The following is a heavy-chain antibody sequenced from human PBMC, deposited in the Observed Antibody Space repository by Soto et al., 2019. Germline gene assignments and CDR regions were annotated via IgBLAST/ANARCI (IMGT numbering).Heavy chain of an antibody. CDR2: LNSDGSDT. CDR1: GFSFSSYW. J-gene: IGHJ6*02. Sequence: GGSLRLSCTASGFSFSSYWMHWVRQAPGSGLVWVSRLNSDGSDTDYADSVKGRFTMSRDTAKDTLYLPMNSLRAEDTDVYYCARELSAFGMDVWGQGTTVTVSS. D-gene: IGHD3-16*02. CDR3: ARELSAFGMDV. V-gene: IGHV3-74*01.